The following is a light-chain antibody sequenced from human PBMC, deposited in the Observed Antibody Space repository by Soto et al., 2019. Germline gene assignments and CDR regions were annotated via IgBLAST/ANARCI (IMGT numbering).Light chain of an antibody. CDR1: SSDVGSYNL. CDR3: CSYAGSSTSYV. Sequence: QSALTQPASVSGSPGQSITISCTGTSSDVGSYNLVSWYQQHPGKAPKLMIYEGSKRPSGVSNRFSGSKSGNTASLTISGLQAEDEADYYCCSYAGSSTSYVFGTGTKV. J-gene: IGLJ1*01. V-gene: IGLV2-23*01. CDR2: EGS.